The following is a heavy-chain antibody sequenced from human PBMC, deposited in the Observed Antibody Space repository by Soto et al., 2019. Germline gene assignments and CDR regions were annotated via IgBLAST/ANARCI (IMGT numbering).Heavy chain of an antibody. CDR2: INPRGGST. D-gene: IGHD2-15*01. J-gene: IGHJ3*01. Sequence: QVQLVQSGAEVKKPGASVKVSCKASGYTFPSYYMHWVRQAPGQGLEWMGIINPRGGSTSYEQTFQGRVTMTRETSTSRIYMELSSLRSEDTAVYDCATDCSGGSCTPGRWNWGQGTMVTGSS. V-gene: IGHV1-46*03. CDR3: ATDCSGGSCTPGRWN. CDR1: GYTFPSYY.